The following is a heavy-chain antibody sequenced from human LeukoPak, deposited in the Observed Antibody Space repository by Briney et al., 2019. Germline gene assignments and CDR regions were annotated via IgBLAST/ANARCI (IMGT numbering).Heavy chain of an antibody. J-gene: IGHJ4*02. CDR2: TSYDGSNK. CDR3: AKPLDEHFDF. CDR1: GFTFSNG. Sequence: LRLSCVASGFTFSNGMHWVRQAPGKGLEWVALTSYDGSNKYYADSVKGRFTISKDNSRNTVYLQMNSLKVEDTAMYYCAKPLDEHFDFWGQGTLVTVSS. V-gene: IGHV3-30*18.